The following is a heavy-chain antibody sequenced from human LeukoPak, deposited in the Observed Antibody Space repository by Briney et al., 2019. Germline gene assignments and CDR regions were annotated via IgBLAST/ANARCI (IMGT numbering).Heavy chain of an antibody. CDR1: GFTFSSYG. J-gene: IGHJ6*02. CDR3: ARDPYYDSSGYYPGYYYGMDV. CDR2: ISYDGSNK. Sequence: GSLRLSCAAFGFTFSSYGMHWVRQAPGKGLEWVAVISYDGSNKYYADSVKGRFTISRDNSKNTLYLQMNSLRAEDTAVYYCARDPYYDSSGYYPGYYYGMDVWGQGTTVTVSS. V-gene: IGHV3-30*03. D-gene: IGHD3-22*01.